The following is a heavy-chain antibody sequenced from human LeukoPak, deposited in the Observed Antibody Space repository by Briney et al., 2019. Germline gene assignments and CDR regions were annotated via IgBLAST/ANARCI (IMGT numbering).Heavy chain of an antibody. CDR3: AKEGQYSSSWYLGY. J-gene: IGHJ4*02. V-gene: IGHV7-4-1*02. D-gene: IGHD6-13*01. CDR2: INTNTGNP. CDR1: GYTFTTYA. Sequence: ASVKVSCKASGYTFTTYAMNWVRQVPGQGLERMGWINTNTGNPTYAQGFTGRFVFSLDTSVSTAYLQISSLKAEDTAVYYCAKEGQYSSSWYLGYWGQGTLVTVSS.